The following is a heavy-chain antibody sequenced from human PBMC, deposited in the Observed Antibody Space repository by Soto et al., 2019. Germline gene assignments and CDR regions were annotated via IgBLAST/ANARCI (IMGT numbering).Heavy chain of an antibody. Sequence: ASVKVSCKASGYTFNNYAIHWVRQAPGQRLEWMGWINAGNGNTKYSQKFQGRVTITRDTSASTAYMELSSLRSEDTAVYYCARGRYYYDSSGYYLGAFDYWGQGTLVTVSS. D-gene: IGHD3-22*01. CDR1: GYTFNNYA. J-gene: IGHJ4*02. V-gene: IGHV1-3*01. CDR3: ARGRYYYDSSGYYLGAFDY. CDR2: INAGNGNT.